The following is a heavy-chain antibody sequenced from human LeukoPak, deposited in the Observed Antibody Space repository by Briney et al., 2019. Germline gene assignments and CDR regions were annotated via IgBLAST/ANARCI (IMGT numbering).Heavy chain of an antibody. CDR3: ARDVGDYDEGDYFDY. J-gene: IGHJ4*02. CDR2: ISYDGSNK. CDR1: GLTFSSYG. D-gene: IGHD4-17*01. Sequence: GGSLRLSCVVSGLTFSSYGMHWVRQAPGKGLEWVAVISYDGSNKYYADSVKGRFTISRDNSKNTLYLQMNSLRAEDTAVYCCARDVGDYDEGDYFDYWGQGTLVTVSS. V-gene: IGHV3-30*03.